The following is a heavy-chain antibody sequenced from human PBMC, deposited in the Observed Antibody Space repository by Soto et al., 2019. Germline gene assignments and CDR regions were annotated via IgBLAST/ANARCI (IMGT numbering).Heavy chain of an antibody. CDR3: ASEFPDYVWGSYRPFDY. D-gene: IGHD3-16*02. CDR2: IIPIFGTA. J-gene: IGHJ4*02. CDR1: GGTFSSYA. Sequence: GASVKVSCKASGGTFSSYAISWVRQAPGQGLEWMGGIIPIFGTANYAQKFQGRVTITADKSTSTAYMELSSLRSEDTAVYYCASEFPDYVWGSYRPFDYWGQGTPVTVSS. V-gene: IGHV1-69*06.